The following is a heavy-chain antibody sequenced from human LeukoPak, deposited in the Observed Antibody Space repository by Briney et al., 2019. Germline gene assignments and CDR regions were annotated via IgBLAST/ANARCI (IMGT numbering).Heavy chain of an antibody. J-gene: IGHJ4*02. Sequence: SETLSLTCTVSGGSISSYYWSWIRQPPGKGLEWIGYIYYSGSTNYNPFLKSRVTISVDTSKNQFSLKLSSVTAADTAVYYCARGIHNYYDSSGYYDYWGQGTLVTVSS. CDR1: GGSISSYY. D-gene: IGHD3-22*01. CDR2: IYYSGST. CDR3: ARGIHNYYDSSGYYDY. V-gene: IGHV4-59*01.